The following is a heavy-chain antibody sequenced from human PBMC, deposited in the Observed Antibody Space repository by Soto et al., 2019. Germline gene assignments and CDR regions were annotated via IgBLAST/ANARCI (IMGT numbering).Heavy chain of an antibody. J-gene: IGHJ6*02. CDR3: ARDGVPTAALTGYGMDV. CDR2: INPTGGST. CDR1: GYTFTSYY. D-gene: IGHD2-2*01. V-gene: IGHV1-46*01. Sequence: ASVKVSCKASGYTFTSYYMHWVRQAPGRGLEWMGIINPTGGSTNYAQKFQGRVTLTRDTSTSTVYVELSSLRSEDTAMYYCARDGVPTAALTGYGMDVWGQGTTVTVSS.